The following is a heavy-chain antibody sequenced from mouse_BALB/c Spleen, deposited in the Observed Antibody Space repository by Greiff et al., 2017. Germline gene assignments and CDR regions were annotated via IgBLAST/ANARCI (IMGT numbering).Heavy chain of an antibody. V-gene: IGHV1-7*01. Sequence: QVQLKESGAELAKPGASVKMSCKASGYTFTSYWMHWVKQRPGQGLEWIGYINPSTGYTEYNQKFKDKATLTADKSSSTAYMQLSSLTSEDSAVYYCARGYYYGYYYAMDYWGQGTSVTVSS. D-gene: IGHD1-1*01. CDR3: ARGYYYGYYYAMDY. CDR2: INPSTGYT. J-gene: IGHJ4*01. CDR1: GYTFTSYW.